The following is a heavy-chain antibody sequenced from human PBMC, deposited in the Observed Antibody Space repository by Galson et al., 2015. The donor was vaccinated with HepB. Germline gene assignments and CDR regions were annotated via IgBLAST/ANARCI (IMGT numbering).Heavy chain of an antibody. V-gene: IGHV3-64D*06. CDR1: GFTFSSYA. CDR3: VKGSMYNWNDIDAFDI. J-gene: IGHJ3*02. CDR2: ISSNGGST. Sequence: SLRLSCAASGFTFSSYAMHWVRQAPGKGLEYVSAISSNGGSTYYADSVKGRFTISRDNSKNTLYLQMSSLRAEDTAVYYCVKGSMYNWNDIDAFDIWGQGTMVTVSS. D-gene: IGHD1-1*01.